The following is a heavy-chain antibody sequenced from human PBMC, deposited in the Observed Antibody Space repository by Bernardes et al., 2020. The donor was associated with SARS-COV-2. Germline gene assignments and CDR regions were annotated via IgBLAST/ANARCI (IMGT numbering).Heavy chain of an antibody. CDR1: GFPFSNAW. CDR3: STYLVPAAKGDY. D-gene: IGHD2-2*01. CDR2: IYKTSDGGTT. Sequence: GGSLRLSCAASGFPFSNAWMTWVRQAPGKGLEWVGRIYKTSDGGTTQYAAPVKGRFTISRDDSKNTLYLQMNSLETEDTAIYYCSTYLVPAAKGDYWGQGTQVTVSS. V-gene: IGHV3-15*01. J-gene: IGHJ4*02.